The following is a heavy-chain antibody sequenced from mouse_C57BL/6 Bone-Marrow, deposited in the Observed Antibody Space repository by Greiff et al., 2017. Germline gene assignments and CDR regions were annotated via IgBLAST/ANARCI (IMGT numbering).Heavy chain of an antibody. V-gene: IGHV14-4*01. CDR1: GFNIKDDY. CDR3: TFITTVPGDY. J-gene: IGHJ2*01. CDR2: IDPENGDT. D-gene: IGHD1-1*01. Sequence: DVKLVESGAELVRPGASVKLSCTASGFNIKDDYMHWVKQRPEQGLEWIGWIDPENGDTEYASKFQGKATITADTSSNTAYLQLSSLTSEDTAVYYCTFITTVPGDYWGQGTTLTVSS.